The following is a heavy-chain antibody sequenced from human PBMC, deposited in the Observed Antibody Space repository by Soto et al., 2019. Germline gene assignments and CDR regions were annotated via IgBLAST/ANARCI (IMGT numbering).Heavy chain of an antibody. CDR3: AKAGYCGGGSCYWFYYYYGMDV. V-gene: IGHV3-21*01. D-gene: IGHD2-15*01. Sequence: GGYLILSYTAAGLTFTNYGMTWVRKATGKGLECVSSISRASDYIYYADSVNGRFTISRDNANNSLYLQMNSLRAEDTAVYYCAKAGYCGGGSCYWFYYYYGMDVWGQGT. CDR1: GLTFTNYG. CDR2: ISRASDYI. J-gene: IGHJ6*02.